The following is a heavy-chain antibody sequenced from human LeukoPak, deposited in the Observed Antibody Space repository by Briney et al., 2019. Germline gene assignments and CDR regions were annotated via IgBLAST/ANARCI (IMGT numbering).Heavy chain of an antibody. D-gene: IGHD4/OR15-4a*01. V-gene: IGHV1-8*03. J-gene: IGHJ3*02. CDR1: GYTFTSYD. Sequence: ASVKVSCKASGYTFTSYDIHWVRQATGQGLEWMGWMNPNSGNTGYAQKFQGRVTITRNTSISTAYMELSSLRSEDTAVYYCARPSQSANDDASDIWGQGTMVTVSS. CDR3: ARPSQSANDDASDI. CDR2: MNPNSGNT.